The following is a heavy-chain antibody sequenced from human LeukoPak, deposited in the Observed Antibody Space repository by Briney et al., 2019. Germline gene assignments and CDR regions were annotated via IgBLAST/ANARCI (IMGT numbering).Heavy chain of an antibody. D-gene: IGHD5-18*01. CDR1: GYTFTGYY. CDR2: TNPNSGNT. J-gene: IGHJ4*02. Sequence: ASVKVSCKASGYTFTGYYMHWVRQAPGQGLEWMGWTNPNSGNTDYAQKFQGRVTITRDTSKSTAYMELSSLRSEDTAVYYCARGVGHRGQEHSYVYYFDYWGQGPLVTVSS. V-gene: IGHV1-8*03. CDR3: ARGVGHRGQEHSYVYYFDY.